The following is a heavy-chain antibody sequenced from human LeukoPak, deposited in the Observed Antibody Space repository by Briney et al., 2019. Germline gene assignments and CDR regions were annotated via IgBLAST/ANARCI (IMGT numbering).Heavy chain of an antibody. D-gene: IGHD3-16*02. V-gene: IGHV1-2*02. CDR2: INPNSGGT. CDR3: ARIAESVYTDLTFGGVIVTYFDY. J-gene: IGHJ4*02. Sequence: ASVKVSCKASGYTFTGYYMHWVRQAPGQGLEWMGWINPNSGGTNYAQKFQGRVTMTRDTSISTAYMELSRLRSDDTAVYYCARIAESVYTDLTFGGVIVTYFDYWGQGTLVTVSS. CDR1: GYTFTGYY.